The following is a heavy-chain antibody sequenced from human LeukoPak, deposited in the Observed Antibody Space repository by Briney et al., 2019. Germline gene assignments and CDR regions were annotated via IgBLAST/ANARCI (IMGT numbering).Heavy chain of an antibody. CDR2: IYYSGST. J-gene: IGHJ3*02. D-gene: IGHD6-13*01. CDR3: ARDHIAAAGISDAFDI. CDR1: GGSISSGDYY. V-gene: IGHV4-30-4*08. Sequence: SQTLSLTCTVSGGSISSGDYYWSWIRQPPGKGLEWIGYIYYSGSTYYNPSLKSRVTISVDTSKNQFSLKLSSVTAADTAVYYCARDHIAAAGISDAFDIWGQGTMATVSS.